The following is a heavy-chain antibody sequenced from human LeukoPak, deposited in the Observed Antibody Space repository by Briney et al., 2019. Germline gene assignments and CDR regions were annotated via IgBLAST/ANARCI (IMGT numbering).Heavy chain of an antibody. D-gene: IGHD5-12*01. CDR2: INPNSGGT. Sequence: ASVKVSCKASGYTFTGYYMHWVRQAAGQGLEWMGRINPNSGGTNYAQKFQGGVTMTRDTSISTAYMELSRLRSDDTAVYYCARGGATIAWFDPWGQGTLVTVSS. CDR3: ARGGATIAWFDP. J-gene: IGHJ5*02. CDR1: GYTFTGYY. V-gene: IGHV1-2*06.